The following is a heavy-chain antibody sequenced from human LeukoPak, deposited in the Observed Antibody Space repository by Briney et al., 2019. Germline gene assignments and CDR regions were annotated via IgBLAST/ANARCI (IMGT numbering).Heavy chain of an antibody. V-gene: IGHV4-59*01. J-gene: IGHJ2*01. CDR2: IYYSGST. CDR1: GGSISSYY. Sequence: SETLSLTCTVSGGSISSYYWSRIRQPPGKGLEWIGYIYYSGSTNYNPSLKSRVTISVDTSKNQFSLKLSSVTAADTAVYYCARDSSSRYPYWYFDLWGRGTLVTVSS. D-gene: IGHD6-13*01. CDR3: ARDSSSRYPYWYFDL.